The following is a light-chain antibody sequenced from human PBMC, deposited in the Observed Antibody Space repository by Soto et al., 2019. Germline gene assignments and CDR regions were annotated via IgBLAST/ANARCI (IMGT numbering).Light chain of an antibody. CDR2: DAT. J-gene: IGKJ4*01. Sequence: VVLTQSPPTLSLSPGESATLSCRASQSGGSNLAWYHQKRGQAPRLLIYDATERATGIPARFTGSRSGSDCTLIISSLEPDDFAVYYCQQRSDRLSFGGGTELAI. CDR1: QSGGSN. CDR3: QQRSDRLS. V-gene: IGKV3-11*01.